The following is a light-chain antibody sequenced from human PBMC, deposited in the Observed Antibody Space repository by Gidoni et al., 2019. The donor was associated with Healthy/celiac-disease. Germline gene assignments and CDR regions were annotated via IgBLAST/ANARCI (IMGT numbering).Light chain of an antibody. CDR3: QTWGTGYWV. J-gene: IGLJ3*02. CDR2: LNSDGSH. V-gene: IGLV4-69*01. Sequence: QLVLTHSPSASASLGASVKLTCTLSSGHSSYAIAWHQQQPEKGPRYLMRLNSDGSHVKGDGIPDRFSGSSSGAERYLTISSLQSEDEADYYCQTWGTGYWVFGGGTKLTVL. CDR1: SGHSSYA.